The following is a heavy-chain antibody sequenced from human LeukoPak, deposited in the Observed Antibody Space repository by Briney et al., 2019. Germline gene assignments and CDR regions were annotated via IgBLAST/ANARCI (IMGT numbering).Heavy chain of an antibody. CDR3: ARLSSTWYEWDY. Sequence: GTSLRLSCAASGFTFSSFGLHWVRQSPGKGLEWVSVIWFDGSKKYYGDSVKGRFTISRDDSKNTLYLQMNSLRVEDTAVYYRARLSSTWYEWDYWGQGTLVTVSS. D-gene: IGHD6-13*01. CDR1: GFTFSSFG. V-gene: IGHV3-33*01. J-gene: IGHJ4*02. CDR2: IWFDGSKK.